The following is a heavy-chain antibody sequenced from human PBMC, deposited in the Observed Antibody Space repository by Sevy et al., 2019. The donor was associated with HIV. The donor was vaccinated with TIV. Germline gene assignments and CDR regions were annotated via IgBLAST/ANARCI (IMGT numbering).Heavy chain of an antibody. V-gene: IGHV4-59*12. CDR2: IFYSGST. Sequence: SETLSLTCTVSGGSMNSYFWSWIRQPPGKGLEWIGYIFYSGSTNYNPSLKSRVTISADTSKNRFSLKLNSVTAADTAVYYCARATIFGVGERYFDYWGQGTLVTVSS. CDR1: GGSMNSYF. CDR3: ARATIFGVGERYFDY. D-gene: IGHD3-3*01. J-gene: IGHJ4*02.